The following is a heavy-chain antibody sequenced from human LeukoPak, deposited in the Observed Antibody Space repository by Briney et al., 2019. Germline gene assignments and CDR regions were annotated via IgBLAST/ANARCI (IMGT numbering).Heavy chain of an antibody. D-gene: IGHD3-22*01. Sequence: SVKVSCKASGGTFSTYALSWVRQAPGQGLEWMGGIIPIFGTANYAQKFQGRVTITADESTSTAYMELSSLRSEDTAVYYCARLVDSSGYTDFDYWGQGTLVTVSS. CDR3: ARLVDSSGYTDFDY. V-gene: IGHV1-69*13. J-gene: IGHJ4*02. CDR1: GGTFSTYA. CDR2: IIPIFGTA.